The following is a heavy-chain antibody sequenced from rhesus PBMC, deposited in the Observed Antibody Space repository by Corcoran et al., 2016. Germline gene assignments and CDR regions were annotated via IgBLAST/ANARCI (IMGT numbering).Heavy chain of an antibody. CDR3: ARVWGGSWTCDY. D-gene: IGHD6-25*01. CDR1: GGSISSSY. J-gene: IGHJ4*01. CDR2: IYGSDSTT. V-gene: IGHV4-169*01. Sequence: QLQLQESGPGLVKPSETLSVTCAVSGGSISSSYWSWIRQAPGKGLEWIGYIYGSDSTTNYNPSLKHRVTLSVDTSKNQLSLKLSSVTAADTAVYYCARVWGGSWTCDYWGQGVLVTVSS.